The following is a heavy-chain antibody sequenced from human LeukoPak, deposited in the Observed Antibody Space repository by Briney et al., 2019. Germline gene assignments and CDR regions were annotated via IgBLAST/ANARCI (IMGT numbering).Heavy chain of an antibody. Sequence: ASVKVSCKTSGYTFTDNYIHWVRQAPGHGLEWMGWINPNTGGTNLAQKFQGRVTMTRNTSISTAYMELSSLRSEDTAVYYCARVHHYYDSSGYYVWNYMDVWGKGTTVTVSS. CDR1: GYTFTDNY. V-gene: IGHV1-2*02. CDR2: INPNTGGT. D-gene: IGHD3-22*01. CDR3: ARVHHYYDSSGYYVWNYMDV. J-gene: IGHJ6*03.